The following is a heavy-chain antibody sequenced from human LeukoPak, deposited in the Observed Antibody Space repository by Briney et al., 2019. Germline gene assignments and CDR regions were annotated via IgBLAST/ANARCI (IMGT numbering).Heavy chain of an antibody. CDR2: IDPNSGDT. J-gene: IGHJ5*02. D-gene: IGHD3-10*01. CDR1: GYTFTGYY. Sequence: ASVEVSCKASGYTFTGYYLHWVRQAPGQGLEWMGWIDPNSGDTNYAQKFQGRVTMTRDTSISTAYMDLTRLRSDDTAVYYCARVGEGTYYYGSGSYEAAFDPWGQGTLVTVSS. CDR3: ARVGEGTYYYGSGSYEAAFDP. V-gene: IGHV1-2*02.